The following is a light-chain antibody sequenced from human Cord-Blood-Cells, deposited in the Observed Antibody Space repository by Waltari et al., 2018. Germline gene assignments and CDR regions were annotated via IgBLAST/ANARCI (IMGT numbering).Light chain of an antibody. CDR2: EGS. Sequence: QSALTQPASVSGSPGQSITISCTGTSSDVGSYNLVSWYQQHPGKAPKLMIYEGSNRRSGVSNRFSGSKSGNTASLTSSGLQAEDEADYYCCSYAGSSTFYVFGTGTKVTVL. CDR3: CSYAGSSTFYV. CDR1: SSDVGSYNL. J-gene: IGLJ1*01. V-gene: IGLV2-23*01.